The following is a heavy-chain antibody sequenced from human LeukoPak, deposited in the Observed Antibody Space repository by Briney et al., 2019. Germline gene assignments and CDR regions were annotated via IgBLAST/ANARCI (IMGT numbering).Heavy chain of an antibody. Sequence: GGSLRLSCAASGFTFSIYEMNWVRQAPGKGLEWVSYISSSGTTIYYADSVKGRFTISGDNAKNSLYLQMNSLRAEDTALYYCAKDPYYYGSGSYYTYFDYWGQGTLVTVSS. J-gene: IGHJ4*02. CDR3: AKDPYYYGSGSYYTYFDY. CDR2: ISSSGTTI. D-gene: IGHD3-10*01. V-gene: IGHV3-48*03. CDR1: GFTFSIYE.